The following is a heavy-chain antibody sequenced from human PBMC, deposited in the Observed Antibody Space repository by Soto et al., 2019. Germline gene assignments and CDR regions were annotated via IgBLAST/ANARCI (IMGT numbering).Heavy chain of an antibody. CDR2: ISYDGSSQ. CDR3: AKANAHIPFDS. Sequence: QVQLVESGGGVVQPGRSLRLSCAASGFTFSSDGMHWVRQAPGKGLEWVAVISYDGSSQYYAVSVQGRLAISRDNSKNTLYLQMNSLRPEDTALYYCAKANAHIPFDSWGQGTLVTVSS. CDR1: GFTFSSDG. D-gene: IGHD2-21*01. J-gene: IGHJ4*02. V-gene: IGHV3-30*18.